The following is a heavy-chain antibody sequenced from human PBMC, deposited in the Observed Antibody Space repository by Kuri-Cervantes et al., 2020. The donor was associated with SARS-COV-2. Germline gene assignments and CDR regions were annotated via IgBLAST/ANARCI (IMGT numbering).Heavy chain of an antibody. D-gene: IGHD4-11*01. V-gene: IGHV3-23*01. Sequence: GESLKISCAASGFTFSSYAMSWVRQAPGKGLEWVSAISGSGGSTYYADSVKGRFTIYRDNSKNTLYLQMNSLRAEDTAVYYCARDVYPYSKLGHYFDYWGQGTLVTVSS. CDR2: ISGSGGST. J-gene: IGHJ4*02. CDR3: ARDVYPYSKLGHYFDY. CDR1: GFTFSSYA.